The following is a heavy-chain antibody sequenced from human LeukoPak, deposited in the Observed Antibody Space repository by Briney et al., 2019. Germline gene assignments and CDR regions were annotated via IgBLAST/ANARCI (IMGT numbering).Heavy chain of an antibody. CDR2: IYYSGNT. Sequence: PSETLSLTCTVSGGSISSSSYYWGWIRQPPGKGLEWVGSIYYSGNTYFNTALKSRGSISMDTPKNQFSLKLSSVTAADSAVYYCARHKPRFGVVNTYYFDYWGQGTLVTVSS. CDR3: ARHKPRFGVVNTYYFDY. CDR1: GGSISSSSYY. J-gene: IGHJ4*02. V-gene: IGHV4-39*01. D-gene: IGHD3-3*01.